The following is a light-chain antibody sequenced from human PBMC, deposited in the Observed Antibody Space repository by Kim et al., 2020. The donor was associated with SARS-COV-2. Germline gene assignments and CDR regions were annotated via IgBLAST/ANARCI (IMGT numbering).Light chain of an antibody. J-gene: IGLJ2*01. Sequence: GQSIAISCTGTSSDIGAYNYVSWYQQPPGKAPKIMIFDVNNRPSGVSDRFSGSKSANTASLTISGLQAEDEATYYCSSFTTSSTVVFGGGTRLTVL. CDR2: DVN. CDR3: SSFTTSSTVV. CDR1: SSDIGAYNY. V-gene: IGLV2-14*03.